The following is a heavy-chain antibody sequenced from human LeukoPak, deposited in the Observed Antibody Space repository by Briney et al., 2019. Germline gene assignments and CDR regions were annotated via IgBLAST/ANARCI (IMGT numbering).Heavy chain of an antibody. Sequence: SVQVSCKASGGTFSSYAISWVRQAPGQGLEWMGRIIPIFGTAKYAQKFQGRVTITTDESTSTAYMELSSLRSEDTAVYYCAREPAGPLELRSRRAFDIWGQGTMVTVSS. CDR1: GGTFSSYA. CDR2: IIPIFGTA. J-gene: IGHJ3*02. V-gene: IGHV1-69*05. CDR3: AREPAGPLELRSRRAFDI. D-gene: IGHD1-7*01.